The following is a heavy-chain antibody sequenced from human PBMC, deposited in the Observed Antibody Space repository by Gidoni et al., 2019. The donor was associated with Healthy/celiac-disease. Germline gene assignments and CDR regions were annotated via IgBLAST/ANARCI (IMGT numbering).Heavy chain of an antibody. V-gene: IGHV3-33*01. CDR2: IWYDGSNK. CDR1: GFTFSSYG. D-gene: IGHD6-13*01. J-gene: IGHJ4*02. Sequence: QVQLVESGGGVVQTGRSLRLSCAASGFTFSSYGMHWVRQAPGKGLEWVAVIWYDGSNKYYADSVKGRFTISRDNSKNTLYLQMNSLRAEDTAVYYCARVRSGFWYSSSWPHYYFDYWGQGTLVTVSS. CDR3: ARVRSGFWYSSSWPHYYFDY.